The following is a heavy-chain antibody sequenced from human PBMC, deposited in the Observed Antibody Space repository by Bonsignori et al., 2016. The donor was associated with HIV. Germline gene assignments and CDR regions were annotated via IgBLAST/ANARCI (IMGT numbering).Heavy chain of an antibody. D-gene: IGHD3-3*01. V-gene: IGHV4-59*01. CDR3: ARGQSPDFWSGYSQPYFDY. CDR1: GGSIISFY. CDR2: NFYSGRT. Sequence: SETLSLTCTVSGGSIISFYWSWIRQPPGKGLEWIGYNFYSGRTNYNPSLKSRVTISLDTSKNEFSLKLSSVTAADTALYYCARGQSPDFWSGYSQPYFDYWGQGTLVTVSS. J-gene: IGHJ4*02.